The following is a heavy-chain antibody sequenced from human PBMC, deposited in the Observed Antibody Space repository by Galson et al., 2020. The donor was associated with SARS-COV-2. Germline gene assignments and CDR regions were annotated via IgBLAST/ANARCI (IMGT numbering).Heavy chain of an antibody. Sequence: ASETLSLTCTVSGGSISSSSYYWGWIRQPPGKGLEWIGSIYYSGSTYYNPSLKSRVTISVDTSKNQFSLKLSSVTAADTAVYYCATLGYCSSTSCYGDAFDIWGQGTMVTVSS. CDR2: IYYSGST. CDR3: ATLGYCSSTSCYGDAFDI. J-gene: IGHJ3*02. CDR1: GGSISSSSYY. D-gene: IGHD2-2*01. V-gene: IGHV4-39*07.